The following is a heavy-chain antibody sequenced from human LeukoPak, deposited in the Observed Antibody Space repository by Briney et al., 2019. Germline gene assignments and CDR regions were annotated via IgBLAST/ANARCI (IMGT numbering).Heavy chain of an antibody. J-gene: IGHJ4*02. CDR1: GLTFSSFA. D-gene: IGHD1-26*01. Sequence: GGSLRLSCTASGLTFSSFAMTWVRQAPGKGLEWVSVIYSGGSTYYADSVKGRFTISRHNSKNTLYLQMNSLRAEDTAVYYCAGSGSWTDFDYWGQGTLVTVSS. V-gene: IGHV3-53*04. CDR2: IYSGGST. CDR3: AGSGSWTDFDY.